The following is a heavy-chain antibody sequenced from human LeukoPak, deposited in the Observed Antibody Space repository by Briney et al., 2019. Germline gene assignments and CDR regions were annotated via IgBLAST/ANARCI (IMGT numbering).Heavy chain of an antibody. Sequence: ASVKVSCKTSGYTFNDYYLHWVRQAPGQGLEWMGWINPNSGGTNYAQKFQGRISMTRDTSINTAYMELSGLTSDDSAVYYCARDDQLFRSREGNIFWFDPWGQGTLVTVSS. CDR2: INPNSGGT. D-gene: IGHD3-9*01. J-gene: IGHJ5*02. CDR3: ARDDQLFRSREGNIFWFDP. CDR1: GYTFNDYY. V-gene: IGHV1-2*02.